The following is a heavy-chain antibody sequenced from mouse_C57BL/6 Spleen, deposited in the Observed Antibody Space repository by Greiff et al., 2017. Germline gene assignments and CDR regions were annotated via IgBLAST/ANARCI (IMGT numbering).Heavy chain of an antibody. J-gene: IGHJ2*01. V-gene: IGHV5-4*01. CDR1: GFTFSSYA. CDR2: ISDGGSYT. D-gene: IGHD6-1*01. Sequence: VQLKQSGGGLVKPGGSLKLSCAASGFTFSSYAMSWVRQTPEKRLEWVATISDGGSYTYYPDNVKGRFTISRDNAKNNLYLQMSHLKSEDTAMYYCARSTGDYWGQGTTLTVSS. CDR3: ARSTGDY.